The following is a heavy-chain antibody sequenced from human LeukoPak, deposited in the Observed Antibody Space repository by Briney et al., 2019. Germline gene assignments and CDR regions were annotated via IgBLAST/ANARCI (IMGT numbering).Heavy chain of an antibody. J-gene: IGHJ4*02. CDR3: ARDPSGFGEFISPLDY. V-gene: IGHV1-2*02. CDR2: INPNSGGT. D-gene: IGHD3-10*01. CDR1: GYTFTGYY. Sequence: GASVKVSCKASGYTFTGYYMHWVRQAPGQGLEWMGWINPNSGGTNYAQKFQGRVTMTRDTSISTAYMELSRLRSDDAAVYYCARDPSGFGEFISPLDYWGQGTLVTVSS.